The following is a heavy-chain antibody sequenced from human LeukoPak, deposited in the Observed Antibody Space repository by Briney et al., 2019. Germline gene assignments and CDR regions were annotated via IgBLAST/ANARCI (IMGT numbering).Heavy chain of an antibody. Sequence: ASVKVSCKASGYTFTSHDINWVRQATEQGLEWMGWMNPNSGNTGHAQKFQGRVTMTRNTSISTVYMELSSLRSEDTAVYYCARRYSYAFDYWGQGTLVTVSS. V-gene: IGHV1-8*01. CDR2: MNPNSGNT. CDR3: ARRYSYAFDY. CDR1: GYTFTSHD. J-gene: IGHJ4*02. D-gene: IGHD5-18*01.